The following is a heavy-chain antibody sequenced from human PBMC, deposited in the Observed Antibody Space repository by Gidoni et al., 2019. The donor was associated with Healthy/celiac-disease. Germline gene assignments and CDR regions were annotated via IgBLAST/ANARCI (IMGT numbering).Heavy chain of an antibody. CDR3: ARVDIAAFDY. Sequence: QVQLQESGPGLVKPSQTLSLTCTVSGGSISSGSYYWSWIRQPAGKGLEWIGRIYTSGSTNYNPSLKSRVTISVDTSKNQFSLKLSSVTAADTAVYYCARVDIAAFDYWGQGTLVTVSS. CDR2: IYTSGST. V-gene: IGHV4-61*02. CDR1: GGSISSGSYY. D-gene: IGHD6-25*01. J-gene: IGHJ4*02.